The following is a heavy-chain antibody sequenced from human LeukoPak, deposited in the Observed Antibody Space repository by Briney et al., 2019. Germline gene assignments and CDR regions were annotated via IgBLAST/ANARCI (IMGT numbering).Heavy chain of an antibody. D-gene: IGHD2-15*01. V-gene: IGHV4-39*02. CDR2: IYYSGNT. Sequence: SETLSLTCTVSGVSISSSNSYWGWIRQPPGKGLEWIGSIYYSGNTYYNASLKSQVSISIDTSKNQFSLKLSSVTAADTAVYYCARDQKIVVVVAATLYPNWFDPWGQGTLVTVSS. CDR3: ARDQKIVVVVAATLYPNWFDP. CDR1: GVSISSSNSY. J-gene: IGHJ5*02.